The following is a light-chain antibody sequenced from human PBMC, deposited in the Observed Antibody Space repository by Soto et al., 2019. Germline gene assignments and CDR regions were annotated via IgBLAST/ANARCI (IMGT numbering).Light chain of an antibody. J-gene: IGKJ4*01. CDR3: QQCYRTPPS. CDR2: WAS. Sequence: DIVMTQSPDSLAVSLGERATVNCKSSQSLLYTPNNKNYLAWYQHKPGQPPKLLIYWASTRESGVPDRFNGSGSETDFSLTISNLQAEDVAVYYCQQCYRTPPSFGGGTKVQIK. CDR1: QSLLYTPNNKNY. V-gene: IGKV4-1*01.